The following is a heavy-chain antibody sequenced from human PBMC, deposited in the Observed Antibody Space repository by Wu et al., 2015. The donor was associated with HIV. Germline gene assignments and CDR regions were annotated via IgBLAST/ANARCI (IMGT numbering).Heavy chain of an antibody. CDR2: FDPEDGKI. J-gene: IGHJ1*01. CDR1: GNSLSKLS. CDR3: AAYSRDTWSSGLPY. Sequence: QVPLVQSGAEVKRPGASVKVPCKVSGNSLSKLSMNWVRQAPGRGLEWMGGFDPEDGKILYAQKFQGRVVMTEDTFTDTAYLVFNTLTSDDTATFYCAAYSRDTWSSGLPYWGQGTPVIVAS. D-gene: IGHD5-24*01. V-gene: IGHV1-24*01.